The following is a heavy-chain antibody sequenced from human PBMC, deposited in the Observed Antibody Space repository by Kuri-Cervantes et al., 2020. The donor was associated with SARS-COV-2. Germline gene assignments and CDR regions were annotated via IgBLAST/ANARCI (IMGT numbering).Heavy chain of an antibody. CDR3: ARVGGNCSGGSCYFSGFDY. J-gene: IGHJ4*02. CDR2: INHSGST. Sequence: SQTLSLTCAVSGGSISSGGYSWSWIRQPPGKGLEWIGEINHSGSTNYNPSLKSRVTISVDTSKNQFSLKLSSVTAADTAVYYCARVGGNCSGGSCYFSGFDYWGQGTLVTVSS. V-gene: IGHV4-30-2*01. D-gene: IGHD2-15*01. CDR1: GGSISSGGYS.